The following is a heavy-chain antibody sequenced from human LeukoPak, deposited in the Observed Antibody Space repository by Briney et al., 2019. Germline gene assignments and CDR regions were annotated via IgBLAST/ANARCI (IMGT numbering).Heavy chain of an antibody. D-gene: IGHD5-12*01. Sequence: GGSLRLSCAASGFTVSSNYMSWVRQAPGKGLEWVSVIYSGGSTYYADSVKGRFTISRDNSKNTLYLQMNSLRAEDTAVYYCARDPPPRGYSGYDSGYWGQGTPVTVSS. CDR1: GFTVSSNY. V-gene: IGHV3-66*02. CDR3: ARDPPPRGYSGYDSGY. J-gene: IGHJ4*02. CDR2: IYSGGST.